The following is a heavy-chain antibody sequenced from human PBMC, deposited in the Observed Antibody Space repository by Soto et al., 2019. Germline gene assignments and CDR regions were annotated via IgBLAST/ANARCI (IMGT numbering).Heavy chain of an antibody. CDR1: AFTFGDCA. CDR2: IRSKAYDGTT. D-gene: IGHD2-15*01. V-gene: IGHV3-49*03. J-gene: IGHJ5*02. CDR3: TRAVFIVVVVAATPFDP. Sequence: ALLLSCPSSAFTFGDCAMSCFRQAPGRGLEWVGFIRSKAYDGTTEYAASVKGRFTISRDDSKSIAYLQMNSLKTEDTAVYYCTRAVFIVVVVAATPFDPCGQGTLVTFSS.